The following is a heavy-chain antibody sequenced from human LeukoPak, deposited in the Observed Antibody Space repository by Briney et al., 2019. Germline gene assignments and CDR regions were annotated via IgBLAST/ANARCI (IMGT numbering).Heavy chain of an antibody. D-gene: IGHD3-3*01. V-gene: IGHV3-7*01. CDR1: GFTFSSYW. CDR2: IKQDGSEK. CDR3: AKTLKDRYYDFWSGYYHYYYYMDV. Sequence: GGSLRLSCAASGFTFSSYWMSWVRQAPGKGLEWVANIKQDGSEKYYVDSMKGRFTISRDNAKNSLYLQMNSLRAEDTAVYYCAKTLKDRYYDFWSGYYHYYYYMDVWGKGTTVTVSS. J-gene: IGHJ6*03.